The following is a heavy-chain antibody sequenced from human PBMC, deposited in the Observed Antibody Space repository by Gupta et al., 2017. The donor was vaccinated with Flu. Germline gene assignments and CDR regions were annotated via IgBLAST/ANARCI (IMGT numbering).Heavy chain of an antibody. CDR1: GFTSSCYS. CDR3: AKFFGEGISGWYGGGYLDY. J-gene: IGHJ4*02. CDR2: ISGSGGGT. Sequence: EVQLLESGGGLVQPGGSLRLSCAASGFTSSCYSIRWVRQAPGEGLEWVSAISGSGGGTYYADSVRDQFTISRDNSKSKLYLKMNSLRAEDTAVYYWAKFFGEGISGWYGGGYLDYWGQGTLVTVSS. V-gene: IGHV3-23*01. D-gene: IGHD6-19*01.